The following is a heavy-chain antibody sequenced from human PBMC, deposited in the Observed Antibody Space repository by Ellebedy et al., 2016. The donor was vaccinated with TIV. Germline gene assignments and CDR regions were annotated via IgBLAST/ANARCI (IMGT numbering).Heavy chain of an antibody. Sequence: GESLKISCAASEFTFSTYTMHWVRQAPGKGLEWVAVISYDGSLIYYADSVKGRFTISRDTSKNTLYLQMNSLRVEDTAVYYCAKDYYGDYVYSYYGMDVWGQGTTVTVSS. CDR2: ISYDGSLI. CDR3: AKDYYGDYVYSYYGMDV. CDR1: EFTFSTYT. V-gene: IGHV3-30*18. J-gene: IGHJ6*02. D-gene: IGHD4-17*01.